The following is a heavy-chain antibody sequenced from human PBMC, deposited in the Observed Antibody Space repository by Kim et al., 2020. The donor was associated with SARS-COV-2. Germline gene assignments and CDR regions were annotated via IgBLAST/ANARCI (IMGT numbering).Heavy chain of an antibody. Sequence: SETLSLTCAVYGGSFSGYYWSWIRQPPGKGLEWIGEINHSGSTNYNPSLKSRVTISVDTSKNQFSLKLSSVTAADTAVYYCARGRRRLPLDYWGQGTLVTVSS. CDR2: INHSGST. D-gene: IGHD2-21*02. V-gene: IGHV4-34*01. CDR1: GGSFSGYY. J-gene: IGHJ4*02. CDR3: ARGRRRLPLDY.